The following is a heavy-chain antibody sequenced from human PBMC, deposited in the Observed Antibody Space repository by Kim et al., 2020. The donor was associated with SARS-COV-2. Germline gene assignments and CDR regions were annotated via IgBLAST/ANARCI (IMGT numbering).Heavy chain of an antibody. J-gene: IGHJ4*02. CDR3: ARAGGYYGSGSYYPFDY. D-gene: IGHD3-10*01. Sequence: SETLSLTCTVSGGSISSYYWSWIRQPPGKGLEWIGYIYYSGSTNYNPSLKSRVTISVDTSKNQFSLKLSSVTAADTAVYYCARAGGYYGSGSYYPFDYWGQGTLVTVSS. CDR2: IYYSGST. CDR1: GGSISSYY. V-gene: IGHV4-59*13.